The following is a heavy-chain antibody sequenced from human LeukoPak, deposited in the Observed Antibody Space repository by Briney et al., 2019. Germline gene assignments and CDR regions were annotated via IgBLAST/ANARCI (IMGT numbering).Heavy chain of an antibody. D-gene: IGHD3-22*01. J-gene: IGHJ3*02. CDR1: GYSISSGYY. CDR2: IYHSGST. V-gene: IGHV4-38-2*02. CDR3: ARDNDSSGYYYGAIDI. Sequence: SETLSLTCTVSGYSISSGYYWGCIRQPPGKGLQWIGSIYHSGSTYYKPSLKSRVTISVDTFKNQFSMKLTSVTAADTAVYYCARDNDSSGYYYGAIDIWGQGTMVTVSS.